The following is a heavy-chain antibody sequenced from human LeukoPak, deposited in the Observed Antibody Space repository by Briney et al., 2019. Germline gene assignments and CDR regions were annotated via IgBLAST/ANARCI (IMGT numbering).Heavy chain of an antibody. CDR2: ISGSGGST. V-gene: IGHV3-23*01. Sequence: GGSLRLSCAASGFTFSSYAMSWVRQAPGEGLEWVSAISGSGGSTYYADSVKGRFTISRDNSKNTLYLQMNSLRAEDTAVYYCAKGQSYYYGSGSYPDPWGQGTLVTVSS. J-gene: IGHJ5*02. CDR3: AKGQSYYYGSGSYPDP. D-gene: IGHD3-10*01. CDR1: GFTFSSYA.